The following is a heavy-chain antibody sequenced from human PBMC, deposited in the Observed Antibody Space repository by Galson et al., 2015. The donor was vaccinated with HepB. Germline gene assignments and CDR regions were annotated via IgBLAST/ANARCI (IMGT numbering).Heavy chain of an antibody. Sequence: SVKVSCKASGYTFTSYYIHWVRQAPGQGLEWMGIINPIGGSTSYAQKFQGRVSVTRDTSTSTVYLELSRLRSDDTAVYFCARNGYNWNDFRDWFDPWGQGTLVTVSS. CDR2: INPIGGST. D-gene: IGHD1-20*01. CDR3: ARNGYNWNDFRDWFDP. CDR1: GYTFTSYY. V-gene: IGHV1-46*03. J-gene: IGHJ5*02.